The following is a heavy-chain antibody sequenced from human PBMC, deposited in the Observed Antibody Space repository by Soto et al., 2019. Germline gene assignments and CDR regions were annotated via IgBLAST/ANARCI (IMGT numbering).Heavy chain of an antibody. CDR1: GGSISSHY. CDR3: ATQYYSDRSGYYLDY. Sequence: SETLSLTCTVSGGSISSHYWSWIRQPPGKGLEWIGYIYYSGSTNYNPSLKSRVTISVDTSKNQFSLKLSSVTAADTAVYYCATQYYSDRSGYYLDYWGQGPLVTVSS. CDR2: IYYSGST. V-gene: IGHV4-59*08. D-gene: IGHD3-22*01. J-gene: IGHJ4*02.